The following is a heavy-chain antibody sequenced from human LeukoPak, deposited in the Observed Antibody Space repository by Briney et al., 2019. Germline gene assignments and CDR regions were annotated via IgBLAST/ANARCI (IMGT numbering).Heavy chain of an antibody. D-gene: IGHD1/OR15-1a*01. J-gene: IGHJ6*04. CDR1: GFTFSDYY. CDR2: ISSSSSYT. V-gene: IGHV3-11*06. Sequence: GGSLRLSCAASGFTFSDYYMGWVRQAPGKGLEWVSYISSSSSYTNYADSVKGRFTISRDNAKNSLYLQMNSLRAEDTAVYYCARDRNKENYYGMDVWGKGTTVTVSS. CDR3: ARDRNKENYYGMDV.